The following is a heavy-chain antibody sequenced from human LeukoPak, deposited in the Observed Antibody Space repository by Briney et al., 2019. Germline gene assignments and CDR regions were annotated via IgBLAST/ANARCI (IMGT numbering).Heavy chain of an antibody. CDR1: GFIVSSNY. D-gene: IGHD5-18*01. CDR2: IYSGGTT. V-gene: IGHV3-53*01. Sequence: GGSLRLSCAASGFIVSSNYMNWVRQPPGKGLEWVSIIYSGGTTYYADSVKGRFTISRDDSKNTLFLQMNNLRAEDTAVYYCARGGEDSQLWFEPKQYYFDYWGQGTLVTVSS. CDR3: ARGGEDSQLWFEPKQYYFDY. J-gene: IGHJ4*02.